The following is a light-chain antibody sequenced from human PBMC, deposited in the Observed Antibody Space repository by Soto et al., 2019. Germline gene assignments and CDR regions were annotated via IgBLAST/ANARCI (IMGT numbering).Light chain of an antibody. J-gene: IGKJ5*01. CDR1: QSVGSL. CDR3: HERTNWRIT. CDR2: DAS. V-gene: IGKV3-11*01. Sequence: EIVLTQSPATLSLSPGERVTLSCRASQSVGSLLAWSQQKPGQTPRLLIYDASNRASGIPARFSGSGSGTDFTLTISSLEPEDFAIYYCHERTNWRITFGQGTRLEIK.